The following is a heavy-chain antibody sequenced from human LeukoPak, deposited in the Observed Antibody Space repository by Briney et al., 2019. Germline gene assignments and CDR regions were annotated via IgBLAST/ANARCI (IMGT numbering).Heavy chain of an antibody. Sequence: GGSLRLSCTASGFTFSSYSLNWVRQAPGKGLEWLSFISTSATTMYYADSVKGRFIISRDNAKNSLYLQMNSLRPEDTAVYFCASEIVGSLLSGNLRDGAFDLWGQGTIVTVSS. CDR3: ASEIVGSLLSGNLRDGAFDL. D-gene: IGHD4-23*01. J-gene: IGHJ3*01. CDR2: ISTSATTM. CDR1: GFTFSSYS. V-gene: IGHV3-48*04.